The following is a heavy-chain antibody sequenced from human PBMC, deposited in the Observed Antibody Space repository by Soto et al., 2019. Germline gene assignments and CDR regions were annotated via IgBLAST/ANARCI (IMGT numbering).Heavy chain of an antibody. CDR1: GFTFTSYA. CDR3: ARDRATFDY. J-gene: IGHJ4*02. V-gene: IGHV3-23*01. CDR2: ISGSGSNT. D-gene: IGHD1-26*01. Sequence: GGSLRLSCAASGFTFTSYAMSWVRLTPGKGLEWVSAISGSGSNTFYADSVRGRFTISRDNSKNTVFLQMNNLRAEDTAVYFCARDRATFDYWGQGTRVT.